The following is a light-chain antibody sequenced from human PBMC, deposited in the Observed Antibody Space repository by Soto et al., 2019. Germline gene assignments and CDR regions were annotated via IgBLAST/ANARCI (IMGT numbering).Light chain of an antibody. CDR2: RAS. Sequence: DIQMTQSPSTLSGSLGDRATITCRASQTVSSRLAWYQQKPGKAPKLLIYRASSIKSGVPERFSGSGSGTDFTLTISRLQPEDFAAYYCQHYGSYSDTFGQGTKVDI. CDR1: QTVSSR. J-gene: IGKJ1*01. V-gene: IGKV1-5*03. CDR3: QHYGSYSDT.